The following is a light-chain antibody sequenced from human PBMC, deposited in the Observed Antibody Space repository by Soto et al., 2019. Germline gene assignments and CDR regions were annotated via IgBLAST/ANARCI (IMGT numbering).Light chain of an antibody. CDR2: AAS. V-gene: IGKV1-9*01. J-gene: IGKJ3*01. CDR3: QQLNSYPHIT. Sequence: DIQLTQSPSFLSASVGDRVTITCRASQGISSYLAWYQQKPGKAPKLLIYAASTLQSGVPSRFSGSGSGTEFNLPISSLQPEDFATYYCQQLNSYPHITFGPGTKVDIK. CDR1: QGISSY.